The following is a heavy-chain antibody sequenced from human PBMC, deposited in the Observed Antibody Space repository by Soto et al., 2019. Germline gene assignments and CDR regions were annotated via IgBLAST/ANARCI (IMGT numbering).Heavy chain of an antibody. D-gene: IGHD1-1*01. CDR2: IYSGGST. Sequence: PGGSLRLSCAASGFTVSSNYMSWVRQAPGKGLEWVSVIYSGGSTYYADSVKGRFTISRDNSKNTLYLQMNSLRAEDTAVYYCARDRRGYNVNDASDIWRQGPMVTVSS. J-gene: IGHJ3*02. V-gene: IGHV3-66*01. CDR3: ARDRRGYNVNDASDI. CDR1: GFTVSSNY.